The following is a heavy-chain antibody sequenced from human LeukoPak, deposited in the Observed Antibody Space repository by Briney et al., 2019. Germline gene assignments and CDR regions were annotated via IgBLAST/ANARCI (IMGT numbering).Heavy chain of an antibody. CDR1: GGTFSSYA. V-gene: IGHV1-69*04. J-gene: IGHJ6*02. CDR2: SIPIFGIA. D-gene: IGHD2-2*01. CDR3: ARGGNCSSTSCQTYYYYGMDV. Sequence: GASVKVSCKASGGTFSSYAISWVRQAPGQGLEWMGRSIPIFGIANYAQKFQGRVTITADKSTSTAYMELSSLRSEDTAVYYCARGGNCSSTSCQTYYYYGMDVWGQGTTVTVSS.